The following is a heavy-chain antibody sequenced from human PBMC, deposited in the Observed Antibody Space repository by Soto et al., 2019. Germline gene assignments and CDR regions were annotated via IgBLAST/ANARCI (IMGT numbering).Heavy chain of an antibody. CDR3: AHRRTVAALAYYFDY. D-gene: IGHD2-15*01. Sequence: QITLKESGPTLVKPTQTLTLTCTFSGFSLSTSGVGVGWIRQPPGKALEWLALIYWDDDKRYSPSLKSRLTITKDTSKNQVVLTMTNMDPVDTATYDCAHRRTVAALAYYFDYWGQGILVTVSS. J-gene: IGHJ4*02. CDR2: IYWDDDK. CDR1: GFSLSTSGVG. V-gene: IGHV2-5*02.